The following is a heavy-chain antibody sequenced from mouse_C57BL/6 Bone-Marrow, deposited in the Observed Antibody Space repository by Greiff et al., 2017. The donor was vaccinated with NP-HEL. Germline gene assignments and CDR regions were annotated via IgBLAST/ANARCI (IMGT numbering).Heavy chain of an antibody. CDR3: ARKVPYYVSRYYYAMDY. CDR2: IWTGGGT. CDR1: GFSLTSYA. Sequence: VKLMESGPGLVAPSQSLSITCTVSGFSLTSYAISWVRQPPGKGLEWLGVIWTGGGTNYNSALKSSLSISKDNSKSQVFLKMNSLQTDDTARYYCARKVPYYVSRYYYAMDYWGQGTSVTVSS. D-gene: IGHD1-1*01. V-gene: IGHV2-9-1*01. J-gene: IGHJ4*01.